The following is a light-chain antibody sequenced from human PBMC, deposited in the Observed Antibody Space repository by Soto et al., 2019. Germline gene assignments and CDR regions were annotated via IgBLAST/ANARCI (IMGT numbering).Light chain of an antibody. CDR3: QQYYSLIT. CDR2: KAS. J-gene: IGKJ4*01. CDR1: HSISTW. Sequence: DIQMTQSPSTLSAFVGDRVTFTCRASHSISTWLAWYQQKPGKAPKLLIHKASTLESGVPSRFSGSGSGTEFTLTITNVQPDDFATYYCQQYYSLITFGGGTKLEI. V-gene: IGKV1-5*03.